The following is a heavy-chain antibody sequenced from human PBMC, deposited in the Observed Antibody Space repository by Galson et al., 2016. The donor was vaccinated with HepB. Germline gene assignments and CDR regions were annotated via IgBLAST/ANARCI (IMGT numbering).Heavy chain of an antibody. V-gene: IGHV3-7*03. CDR3: ARELATDAFDI. Sequence: SLRLSCAGSGFTFSSYWMTWVRQAPGKRLEWVANIKQDGSEKYYVDSVKGRFTISRDNAQNSLYLQMNNLRAEDAAVYYCARELATDAFDIWGQGTMVTVSS. J-gene: IGHJ3*02. D-gene: IGHD5-12*01. CDR1: GFTFSSYW. CDR2: IKQDGSEK.